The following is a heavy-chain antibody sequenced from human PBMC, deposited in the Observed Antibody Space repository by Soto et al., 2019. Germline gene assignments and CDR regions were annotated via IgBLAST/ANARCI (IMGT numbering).Heavy chain of an antibody. J-gene: IGHJ4*02. Sequence: QVQLVQSGAEVKKPGASVKVSCKASGYTFTGYYIHWVRQAPGQGLEWMGWISPDSGDTNCAQKFRGRLTRTRETSISTAYMELSRLISDDTAVYYCARALKSGGGYWGQGTLVTVSS. D-gene: IGHD3-10*01. CDR1: GYTFTGYY. V-gene: IGHV1-2*02. CDR3: ARALKSGGGY. CDR2: ISPDSGDT.